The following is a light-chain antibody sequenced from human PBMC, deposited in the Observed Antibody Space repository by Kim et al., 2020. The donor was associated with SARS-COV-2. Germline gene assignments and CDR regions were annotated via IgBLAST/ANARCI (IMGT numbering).Light chain of an antibody. CDR1: SSDVGSYNL. V-gene: IGLV2-23*02. CDR3: CSYAGSKVV. J-gene: IGLJ2*01. CDR2: EVS. Sequence: PRRSLTISRTGTSSDVGSYNLVSGYQKHPGKAPKLMIYEVSKRPSGVSNRFSGSKSGNTDSLTISGLQAEDEADYYCCSYAGSKVVFGGGTQLTVL.